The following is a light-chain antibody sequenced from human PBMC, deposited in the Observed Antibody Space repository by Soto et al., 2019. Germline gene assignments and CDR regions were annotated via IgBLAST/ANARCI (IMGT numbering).Light chain of an antibody. CDR2: SAS. CDR1: QDISVY. CDR3: QKFNTAPLT. Sequence: DIQMTQSPSSLSASVGDRVTITCRASQDISVYVAWYQQKPGKVPKLLIYSASTLQSGVPSRFSGSGSGTDFTITISSLQPEHVATYYCQKFNTAPLTFGQGTRLEIK. V-gene: IGKV1-27*01. J-gene: IGKJ5*01.